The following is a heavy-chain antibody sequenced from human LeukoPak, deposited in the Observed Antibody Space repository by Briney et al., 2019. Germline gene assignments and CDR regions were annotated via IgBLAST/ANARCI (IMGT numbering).Heavy chain of an antibody. J-gene: IGHJ4*02. D-gene: IGHD5-18*01. Sequence: PGGSLRLSCVASGFSFGKYWMSWVRQAPGKGLEWVANIKLDGSEKNYVDSVKGRFTISRDNTKNSLYLQMNSLRAEDTAVYYCATERGRATVYFDYWGQGTLVTVSS. CDR2: IKLDGSEK. V-gene: IGHV3-7*03. CDR3: ATERGRATVYFDY. CDR1: GFSFGKYW.